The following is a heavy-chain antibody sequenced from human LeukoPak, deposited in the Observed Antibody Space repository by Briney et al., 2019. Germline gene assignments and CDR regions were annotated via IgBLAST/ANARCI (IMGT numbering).Heavy chain of an antibody. Sequence: SETLSLTCTVSGGSISSYYWSRVRQPPGKGLEWIGYIYYSGSTNYNPSLKSRVTISVDTSKNQFSLKLSSVTAADTAVYYCARTGGDSSGPWCFDYWGQGTLVTVSS. CDR2: IYYSGST. J-gene: IGHJ4*02. CDR3: ARTGGDSSGPWCFDY. D-gene: IGHD6-19*01. CDR1: GGSISSYY. V-gene: IGHV4-59*01.